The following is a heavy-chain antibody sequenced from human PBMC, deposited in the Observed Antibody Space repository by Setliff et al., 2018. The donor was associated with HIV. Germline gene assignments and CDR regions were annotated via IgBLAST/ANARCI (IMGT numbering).Heavy chain of an antibody. V-gene: IGHV1-69*13. D-gene: IGHD2-21*01. Sequence: SVKVSCKASGGTFSTYAINWVRQAPGQGLEWMGGIIPIFGTRNYAQKFQGRVTIIAAESTRTAYMELSSLRSEDTAVYYCARYLISTESVVVITPLAFDMWGQGTMVT. J-gene: IGHJ3*02. CDR3: ARYLISTESVVVITPLAFDM. CDR1: GGTFSTYA. CDR2: IIPIFGTR.